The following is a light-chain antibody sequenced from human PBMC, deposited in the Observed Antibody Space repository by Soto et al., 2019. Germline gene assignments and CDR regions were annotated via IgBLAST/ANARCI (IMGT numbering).Light chain of an antibody. Sequence: IVLTQSPATLSVSPGETATLSCRASENSNTYLAWYQQKPGQAPKLLIYDASNRATGIPARFSASGSGTDFTLSISSLEPEDFAVYYCQHRYNWPLTFGGGTKVEIK. J-gene: IGKJ4*01. CDR3: QHRYNWPLT. CDR1: ENSNTY. CDR2: DAS. V-gene: IGKV3-11*01.